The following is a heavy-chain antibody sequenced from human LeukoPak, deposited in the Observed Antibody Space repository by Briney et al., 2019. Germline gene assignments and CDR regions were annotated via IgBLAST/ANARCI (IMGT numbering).Heavy chain of an antibody. CDR1: GCTFSSYS. Sequence: AGSLTLSCAASGCTFSSYSMNWVRQAPGKGLEWVSSMSSRSSYIYYADSAKGRFTISRDNAQNSLYPQMNSLRAEDKAVYYCARGVGGGMDVWGQGPTVTVSS. CDR3: ARGVGGGMDV. D-gene: IGHD1-26*01. CDR2: MSSRSSYI. J-gene: IGHJ6*02. V-gene: IGHV3-21*01.